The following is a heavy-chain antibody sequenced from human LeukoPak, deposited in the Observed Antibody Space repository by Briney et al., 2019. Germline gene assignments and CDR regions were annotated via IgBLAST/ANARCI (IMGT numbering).Heavy chain of an antibody. J-gene: IGHJ4*02. CDR1: GFTFDDYA. D-gene: IGHD3-22*01. CDR2: ISWNSGSI. V-gene: IGHV3-9*01. Sequence: GGSLRLSCAASGFTFDDYAMHWVRQAPGKGLEWVSGISWNSGSIGYADSVKGRFTISRDNAKNSLYLQMNSLRAEDTALYYCAKDRDSSGYYYLDYWGQGTQVTVSS. CDR3: AKDRDSSGYYYLDY.